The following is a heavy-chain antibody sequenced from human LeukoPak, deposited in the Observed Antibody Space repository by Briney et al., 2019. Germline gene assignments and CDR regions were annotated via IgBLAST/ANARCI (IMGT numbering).Heavy chain of an antibody. CDR3: AKCSETGTTRWFDP. CDR1: GYTFTSYC. J-gene: IGHJ5*02. V-gene: IGHV1-46*01. D-gene: IGHD1-7*01. Sequence: ASVKVSCKASGYTFTSYCLHWVRQAPGQGLEWMGLINPSGTTTYAQNFQGRVTMTRDTSASTAYMEPSSLRSDDTAVYYCAKCSETGTTRWFDPWGQGTLVTVSS. CDR2: INPSGTT.